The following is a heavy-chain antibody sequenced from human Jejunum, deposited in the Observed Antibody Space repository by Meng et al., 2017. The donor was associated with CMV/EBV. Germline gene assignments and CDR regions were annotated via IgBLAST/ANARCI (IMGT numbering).Heavy chain of an antibody. Sequence: TVSGGSISSGSYYWSCIRQHPGKGLEWIGYIYYSGSTSYNPSLRSRVTISIDTSKNQFSLKLSSVTAADTAVYYCARDVTTTYWYFELWGRGTLVTVSS. CDR2: IYYSGST. CDR1: GGSISSGSYY. D-gene: IGHD1/OR15-1a*01. V-gene: IGHV4-31*02. J-gene: IGHJ2*01. CDR3: ARDVTTTYWYFEL.